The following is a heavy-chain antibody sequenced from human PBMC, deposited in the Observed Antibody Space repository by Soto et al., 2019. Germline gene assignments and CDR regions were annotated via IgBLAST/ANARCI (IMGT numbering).Heavy chain of an antibody. J-gene: IGHJ6*02. D-gene: IGHD2-8*01. CDR2: TYYRSKWYN. CDR1: GDSVSSNSAA. V-gene: IGHV6-1*01. Sequence: LSLTCAISGDSVSSNSAAWNWIRQSPSRGLEWLGRTYYRSKWYNDYAVSVKSRITINPDTSKNQFSLQLNSVTPEDTAVYYCARGSYCTNAVCWRDYYYGMAVWGQGTTVTVSS. CDR3: ARGSYCTNAVCWRDYYYGMAV.